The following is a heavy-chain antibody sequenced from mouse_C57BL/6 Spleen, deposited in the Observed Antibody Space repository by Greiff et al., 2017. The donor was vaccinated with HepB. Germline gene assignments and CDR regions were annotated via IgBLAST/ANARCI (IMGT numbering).Heavy chain of an antibody. V-gene: IGHV5-17*01. J-gene: IGHJ2*01. D-gene: IGHD4-1*01. CDR3: ARRDWGSYFDY. CDR2: ISSGSSTI. CDR1: GFTFSDYG. Sequence: EVHLVESGGGLVKPGGSLKLSCAASGFTFSDYGMHWVRQAPEKGLEWVAYISSGSSTIYYADKVKGRFTISRENAKNTLFLQMTSLRSEDTAMYYCARRDWGSYFDYWGQGTTLTVSS.